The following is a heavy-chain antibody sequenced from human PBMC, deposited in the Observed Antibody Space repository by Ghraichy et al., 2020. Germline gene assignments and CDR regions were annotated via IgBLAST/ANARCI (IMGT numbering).Heavy chain of an antibody. D-gene: IGHD6-13*01. CDR2: ISSSSSYI. V-gene: IGHV3-21*01. CDR1: GFTFSSYS. CDR3: AREYAYLAAAGTVIDY. J-gene: IGHJ4*02. Sequence: GESLNISCAASGFTFSSYSMNWVRQAPGKGLESVSSISSSSSYIYYAESVKGRFTISRDNAKNSLYLQMNSLRTEDTAVYYCAREYAYLAAAGTVIDYWGQGTLVTVAS.